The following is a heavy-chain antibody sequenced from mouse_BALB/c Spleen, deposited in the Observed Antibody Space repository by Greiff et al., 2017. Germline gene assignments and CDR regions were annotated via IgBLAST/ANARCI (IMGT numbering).Heavy chain of an antibody. Sequence: QVQLKESGPGLVAPSQSLSITCTVSGFSLTGYGVNWVRQPPGKGLEWLGMIWGDGSTDYNSALKSRLSISKDNSKSQVFLKMNSLQTDDTARYYCARDSPYGKGAYWGQGTLVTVSA. CDR3: ARDSPYGKGAY. J-gene: IGHJ3*01. CDR1: GFSLTGYG. CDR2: IWGDGST. D-gene: IGHD2-1*01. V-gene: IGHV2-6-7*01.